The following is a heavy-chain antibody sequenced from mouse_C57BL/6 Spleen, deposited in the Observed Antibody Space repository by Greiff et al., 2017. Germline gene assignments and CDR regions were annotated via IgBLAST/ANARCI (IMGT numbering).Heavy chain of an antibody. CDR1: GYSFTGYY. CDR3: ARASGDYAMDD. V-gene: IGHV1-42*01. J-gene: IGHJ4*01. CDR2: INPSTGGT. Sequence: EVQLQESGPELVKPGASVKISCKASGYSFTGYYMNWVKQSPEKSLEWIGEINPSTGGTPYNQKFKAKATLTVDKSSSTAYMQLTSLTSEDTAVYYCARASGDYAMDDWGQGTSVTVS.